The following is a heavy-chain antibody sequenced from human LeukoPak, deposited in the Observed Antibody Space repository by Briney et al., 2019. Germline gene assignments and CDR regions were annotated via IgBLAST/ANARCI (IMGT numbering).Heavy chain of an antibody. CDR2: ISGSGGTT. CDR3: AKDRSGYDYYGQYYFDY. CDR1: GFTFSSYA. Sequence: GGSLRLSCAASGFTFSSYAMSWVRQAQGKGLEWVSGISGSGGTTYYADSVKGRFTISRDSSKNTLYLQMNSLSAEDTALYYCAKDRSGYDYYGQYYFDYWGQGTPVTVSS. J-gene: IGHJ4*02. V-gene: IGHV3-23*01. D-gene: IGHD5-12*01.